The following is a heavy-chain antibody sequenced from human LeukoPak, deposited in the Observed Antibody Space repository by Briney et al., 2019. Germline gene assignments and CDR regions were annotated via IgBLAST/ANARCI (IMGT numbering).Heavy chain of an antibody. D-gene: IGHD2-2*01. Sequence: ASVKVSCKASGYTFTSYGISWVRQAPGQGLEWMGWISAYNGNTNYAQKLQGRVTMTTDTSTSTAYMELRSLRSDDTAVYYCARLIVVVPAAISGNWFDPWGQGTLVTVSS. J-gene: IGHJ5*02. CDR1: GYTFTSYG. CDR3: ARLIVVVPAAISGNWFDP. CDR2: ISAYNGNT. V-gene: IGHV1-18*01.